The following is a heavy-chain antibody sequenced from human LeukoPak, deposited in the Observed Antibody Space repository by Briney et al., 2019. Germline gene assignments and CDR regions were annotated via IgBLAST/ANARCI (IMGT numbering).Heavy chain of an antibody. CDR3: AKVGSPMIVVGEGDY. D-gene: IGHD3-22*01. Sequence: RPGGSLRLSCTASGFTFSSYGMHWVRQAPGKGLEWVAFIRYDGSNKYYADSVKGRFTISRDNSKNTLYLQMNSLRAEDTAVYYCAKVGSPMIVVGEGDYWGQGTLVTVSS. CDR1: GFTFSSYG. V-gene: IGHV3-30*02. J-gene: IGHJ4*02. CDR2: IRYDGSNK.